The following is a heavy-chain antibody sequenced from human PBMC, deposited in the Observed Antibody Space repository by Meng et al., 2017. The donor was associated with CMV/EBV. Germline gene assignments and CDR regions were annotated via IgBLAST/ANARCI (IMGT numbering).Heavy chain of an antibody. Sequence: ASVKVSCKTSGYTFTGHFFHWIRQAPGQGLEWMGWIMPASGNTHHAQAFQGRVTLTTDTSISTAYMELSGLTSDDTAVYYCARDHNWGPDYWGQGTLVTVSS. D-gene: IGHD1-1*01. CDR3: ARDHNWGPDY. J-gene: IGHJ4*02. CDR1: GYTFTGHF. CDR2: IMPASGNT. V-gene: IGHV1-2*02.